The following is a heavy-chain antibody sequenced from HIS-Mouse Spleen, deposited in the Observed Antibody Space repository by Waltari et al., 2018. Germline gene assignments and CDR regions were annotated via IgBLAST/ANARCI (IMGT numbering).Heavy chain of an antibody. CDR2: IYYSGST. J-gene: IGHJ3*02. V-gene: IGHV4-39*01. CDR3: ARPEYSSPYGAFDI. Sequence: QLQLQESGPGLVKPSETLSLTCTVSGGSISSRSYYWGWIRQPPGKGLEWIGSIYYSGSTYYNPSLKSRVTISVDTSKNQFSLKLSSVTAADTAVYYCARPEYSSPYGAFDIWGQGTMVTVSS. D-gene: IGHD6-6*01. CDR1: GGSISSRSYY.